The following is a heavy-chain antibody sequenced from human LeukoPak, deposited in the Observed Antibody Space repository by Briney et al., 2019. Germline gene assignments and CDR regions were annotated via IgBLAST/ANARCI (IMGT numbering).Heavy chain of an antibody. Sequence: PSDTLSLTCTVSGGSISSYYWSWIRQPPGKGLEWIGYIYYSGSTNYNPSLKSRVTISVDTSKNQFSLKLSSVTAADTAVYYCARGYADYYYGMDVWGQGTTVTVSS. D-gene: IGHD1-1*01. J-gene: IGHJ6*02. CDR2: IYYSGST. CDR3: ARGYADYYYGMDV. CDR1: GGSISSYY. V-gene: IGHV4-59*07.